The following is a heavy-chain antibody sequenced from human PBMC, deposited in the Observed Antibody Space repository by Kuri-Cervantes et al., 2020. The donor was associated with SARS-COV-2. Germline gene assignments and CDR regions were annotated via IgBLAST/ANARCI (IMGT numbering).Heavy chain of an antibody. J-gene: IGHJ4*02. CDR2: IYYSGST. CDR1: GGSVSSGSYY. Sequence: SETLSLTCTVSGGSVSSGSYYWSWIRQPPGKGLEWIGYIYYSGSTNYNPSLKSRVTISVDTSKNQFSLKLSSVTAADTAVYYCARAPGYYDSSGYYNNYFDYWGQGTLVTVSS. V-gene: IGHV4-61*01. D-gene: IGHD3-22*01. CDR3: ARAPGYYDSSGYYNNYFDY.